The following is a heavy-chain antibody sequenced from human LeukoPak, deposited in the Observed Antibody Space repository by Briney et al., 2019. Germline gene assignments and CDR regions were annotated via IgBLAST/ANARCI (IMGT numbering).Heavy chain of an antibody. CDR1: VGTLTNYA. CDR3: ARKGNYYYYMDV. V-gene: IGHV1-2*02. J-gene: IGHJ6*03. Sequence: ASVKVSCKASVGTLTNYAITWVRQAPGQGPEWMGWINPNSGGTNYAQKFQGRVTMTRDTSISTAYMELSRLRSDDTAVYYCARKGNYYYYMDVWGKGTTVTISS. CDR2: INPNSGGT.